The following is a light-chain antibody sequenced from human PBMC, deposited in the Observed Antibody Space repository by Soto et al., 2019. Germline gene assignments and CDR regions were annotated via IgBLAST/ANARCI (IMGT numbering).Light chain of an antibody. CDR2: NAS. J-gene: IGKJ4*01. V-gene: IGKV1-12*01. Sequence: DIQMTQSPSSVSASVGDRVTITCRASQFIRTWLAWYQQKPGKAPNLLISNASSLHNGVPSRFSGSGYGTDFTLSITNLQPEDVAIYYCQQGHGFPLTFGGGTKVEI. CDR1: QFIRTW. CDR3: QQGHGFPLT.